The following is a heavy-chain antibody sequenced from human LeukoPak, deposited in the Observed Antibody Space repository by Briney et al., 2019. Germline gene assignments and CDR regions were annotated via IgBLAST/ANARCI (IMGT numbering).Heavy chain of an antibody. Sequence: ASVKVSCKASGYTFTRYYMHWVRQAPGQGREGMGWINPNSGGTNYAQKFQGRVTMTRDTSISTAYMELSRLRSDDTAVYYCASTMVRGVISPFDYWGQGTLFTVSS. V-gene: IGHV1-2*02. J-gene: IGHJ4*02. D-gene: IGHD3-10*01. CDR3: ASTMVRGVISPFDY. CDR2: INPNSGGT. CDR1: GYTFTRYY.